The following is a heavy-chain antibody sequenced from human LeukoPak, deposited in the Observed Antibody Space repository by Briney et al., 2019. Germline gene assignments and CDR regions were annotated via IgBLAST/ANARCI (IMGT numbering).Heavy chain of an antibody. J-gene: IGHJ1*01. D-gene: IGHD3-22*01. CDR3: ATGDRITMIVVVPFQH. CDR2: VDPEDGET. CDR1: GYAFTDYY. Sequence: ASVKISCKVSGYAFTDYYMHWVQQAPGKGLEWMGLVDPEDGETIYAEKFQGRVTITADTSTDTAYMELSSLRSEETAVYYCATGDRITMIVVVPFQHWGQGTLVTVSS. V-gene: IGHV1-69-2*01.